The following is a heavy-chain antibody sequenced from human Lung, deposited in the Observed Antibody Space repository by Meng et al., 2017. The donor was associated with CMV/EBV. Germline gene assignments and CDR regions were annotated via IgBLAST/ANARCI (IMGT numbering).Heavy chain of an antibody. Sequence: EVRLVESGGGLIKPGGSLRPSCVISGLSFSDSWMGWVRQAPGKGLEWVGLIKSKVDGGTTDYAAPLRGRFSISRDDSKNTMYLQMNSLKTDDTAVYYCTTGRGGYNAEDYWGQGTMVTVSS. J-gene: IGHJ4*02. CDR1: GLSFSDSW. D-gene: IGHD1-1*01. CDR3: TTGRGGYNAEDY. V-gene: IGHV3-15*01. CDR2: IKSKVDGGTT.